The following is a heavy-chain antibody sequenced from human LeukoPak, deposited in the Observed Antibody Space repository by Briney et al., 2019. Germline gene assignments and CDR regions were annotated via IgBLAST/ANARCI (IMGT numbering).Heavy chain of an antibody. V-gene: IGHV4-59*01. Sequence: TSETLSLTCAVYGGSFSGYYWSWIRQPPGKGLEWIGYIYYSGSTNYSPSLKSRLTISVDTSKSQFSLKLRSVTAADTAVYYCARTYGSSGLGYFDLWGRGTLVTVSS. CDR2: IYYSGST. CDR1: GGSFSGYY. CDR3: ARTYGSSGLGYFDL. J-gene: IGHJ2*01. D-gene: IGHD6-13*01.